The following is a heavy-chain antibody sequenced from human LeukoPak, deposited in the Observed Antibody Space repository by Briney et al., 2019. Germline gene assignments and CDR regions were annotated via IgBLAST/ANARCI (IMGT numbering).Heavy chain of an antibody. Sequence: GGSLRLSCAASGFTFSNAWMTWVRQAPGQGLEWVARIKSKTDGETTDYAAPVKGRFTISRDDSKNTLYLQMNSLKTEDTAVYYCARRAGGYSHPYDYWGQGILVTVSS. CDR1: GFTFSNAW. CDR2: IKSKTDGETT. J-gene: IGHJ4*02. CDR3: ARRAGGYSHPYDY. D-gene: IGHD4-23*01. V-gene: IGHV3-15*01.